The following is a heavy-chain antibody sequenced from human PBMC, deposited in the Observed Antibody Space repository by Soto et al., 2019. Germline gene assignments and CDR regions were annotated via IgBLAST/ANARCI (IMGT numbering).Heavy chain of an antibody. CDR3: VRGPVGLDSSFCFVS. Sequence: EVQLVVSGGGLVKPGGSLRLSCAASGFTFSYYSMSWVRQAPGRGLEWVSSISSSTTYISYADSVRGRFTISRDNAKNSQDLPMNSLRAEDTAVYYCVRGPVGLDSSFCFVSWGQGTLVTVTS. CDR1: GFTFSYYS. CDR2: ISSSTTYI. V-gene: IGHV3-21*02. D-gene: IGHD2-15*01. J-gene: IGHJ4*02.